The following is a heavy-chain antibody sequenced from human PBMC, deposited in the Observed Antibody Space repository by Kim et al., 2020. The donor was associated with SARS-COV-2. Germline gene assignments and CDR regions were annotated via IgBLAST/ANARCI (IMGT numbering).Heavy chain of an antibody. J-gene: IGHJ4*02. V-gene: IGHV3-74*01. Sequence: GGSLRLSCTVSGFTLSSSWMHWVRQAPGKGLAWVSRMNGEGSSPTYADPVKGRFTISSDNAKNTLFLQMDSLRVDDTAVYYCARGPWGAARLWGLGMLVT. CDR1: GFTLSSSW. D-gene: IGHD1-26*01. CDR3: ARGPWGAARL. CDR2: MNGEGSSP.